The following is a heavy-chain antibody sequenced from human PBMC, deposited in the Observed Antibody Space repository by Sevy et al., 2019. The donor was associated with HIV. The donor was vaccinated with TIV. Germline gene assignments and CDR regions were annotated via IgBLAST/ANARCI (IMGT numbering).Heavy chain of an antibody. CDR3: ARHYYDSSGYEDY. CDR2: SYYSGST. V-gene: IGHV4-39*01. J-gene: IGHJ4*02. Sequence: SETLSLTCTVSGGSISSSSYYWGWIRQPPGKGLEWIGSSYYSGSTYYNPSLKSRVTISVDTSKNQFSLKLSSVTAADTAVYYCARHYYDSSGYEDYWGQGTLVTVSS. CDR1: GGSISSSSYY. D-gene: IGHD3-22*01.